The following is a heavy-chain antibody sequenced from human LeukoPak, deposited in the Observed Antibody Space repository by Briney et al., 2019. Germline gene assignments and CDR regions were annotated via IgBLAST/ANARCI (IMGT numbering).Heavy chain of an antibody. Sequence: SETLSLTCTVPGGSISSSSYYWGWIRQPPGKGLEWIGSIYYSGSTYYNPSLKSRVTISVDTSKNQFSLKLSSVTAADTAVYYCARDCGGDCYGPDDAFDIWGQGTMVTVSS. CDR2: IYYSGST. D-gene: IGHD2-21*02. V-gene: IGHV4-39*07. CDR1: GGSISSSSYY. CDR3: ARDCGGDCYGPDDAFDI. J-gene: IGHJ3*02.